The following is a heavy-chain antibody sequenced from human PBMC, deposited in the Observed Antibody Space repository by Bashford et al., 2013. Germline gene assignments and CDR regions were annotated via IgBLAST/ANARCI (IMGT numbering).Heavy chain of an antibody. CDR3: ATNYCSGNCYLMDV. V-gene: IGHV1-2*02. J-gene: IGHJ6*02. CDR1: GYIFSDYY. D-gene: IGHD2-21*02. Sequence: VASVKVSCKASGYIFSDYYLHWLRQAPGQGLEWMGWIYPKTGDTKSVQNFQGRITMTRDTSINTAYMELSSLRSDDTAVYYCATNYCSGNCYLMDVWGQGPRSPSP. CDR2: IYPKTGDT.